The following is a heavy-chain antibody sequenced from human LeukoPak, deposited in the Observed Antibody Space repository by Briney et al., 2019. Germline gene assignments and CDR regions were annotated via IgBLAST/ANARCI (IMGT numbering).Heavy chain of an antibody. CDR2: IRYDGSNK. D-gene: IGHD6-13*01. Sequence: GGSLRLSCAASGFTFSSYGMHWVRQAPGKGLEWVAFIRYDGSNKYYADSVKGRFTISRDNSKNTLYLQMNSLRAEDTAVYYCARLKQQLVRNNWFDPWGQGTLVTVSS. CDR3: ARLKQQLVRNNWFDP. J-gene: IGHJ5*02. CDR1: GFTFSSYG. V-gene: IGHV3-30*02.